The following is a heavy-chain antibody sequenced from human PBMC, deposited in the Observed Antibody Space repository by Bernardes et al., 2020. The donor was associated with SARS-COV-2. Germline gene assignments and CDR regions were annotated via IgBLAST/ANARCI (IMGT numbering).Heavy chain of an antibody. D-gene: IGHD3-3*01. J-gene: IGHJ5*02. CDR1: GGSLSGHH. CDR3: ARHARITIFGVVIIPSWFDP. V-gene: IGHV4-34*01. CDR2: INSGGSA. Sequence: LSLTCAVYGGSLSGHHWSWIRQTPGKGLEWIGEINSGGSANYNPSLKSRVTISVATSKNQFSLKLSSVTAADTAVYYCARHARITIFGVVIIPSWFDPWGQGTLVTVSS.